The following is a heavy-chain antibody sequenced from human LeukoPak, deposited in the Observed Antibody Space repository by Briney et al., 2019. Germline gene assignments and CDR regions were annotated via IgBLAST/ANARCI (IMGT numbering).Heavy chain of an antibody. J-gene: IGHJ4*02. V-gene: IGHV1-18*01. CDR3: ARVPGLRLGELSFDY. Sequence: ASVKVSCKASVYTFTSYGISWVQQAPGQGLEWMGWISAYNGNTNYAQKLQGRVTMTTDTSTSTAYMELRSLRSDDTAVYYCARVPGLRLGELSFDYWGQGTLVTVSS. D-gene: IGHD3-16*02. CDR2: ISAYNGNT. CDR1: VYTFTSYG.